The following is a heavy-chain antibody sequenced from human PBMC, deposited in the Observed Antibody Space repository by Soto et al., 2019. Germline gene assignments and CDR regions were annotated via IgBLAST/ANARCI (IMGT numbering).Heavy chain of an antibody. J-gene: IGHJ3*02. CDR1: GFTFSNAW. Sequence: GGSLRLSCAASGFTFSNAWMSWVRQAPGKGLEWVGRIKSKTDGGTTDYAAPVKGRFTISRDDSKNTLYLQMNSLKTEDTAVYYCTTALNVDQGAFDIWGQGTMVTVSS. CDR2: IKSKTDGGTT. D-gene: IGHD2-15*01. V-gene: IGHV3-15*01. CDR3: TTALNVDQGAFDI.